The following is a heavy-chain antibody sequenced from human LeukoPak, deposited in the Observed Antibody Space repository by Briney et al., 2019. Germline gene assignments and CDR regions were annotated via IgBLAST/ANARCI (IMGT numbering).Heavy chain of an antibody. Sequence: LETLSLTCTVSGGSISSSSYYWGWIRQPPGKGLEWIGSIYYSGSTYYNPSLKSRVTISVDTSKNQFSLKLSSVTAADTAVYYCARGGFAAAGASFYYGMDVWGQGTTVTVSS. CDR2: IYYSGST. D-gene: IGHD6-13*01. V-gene: IGHV4-39*07. CDR1: GGSISSSSYY. CDR3: ARGGFAAAGASFYYGMDV. J-gene: IGHJ6*02.